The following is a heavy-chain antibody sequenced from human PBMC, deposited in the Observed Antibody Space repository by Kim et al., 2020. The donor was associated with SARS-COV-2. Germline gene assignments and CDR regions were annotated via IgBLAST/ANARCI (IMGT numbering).Heavy chain of an antibody. V-gene: IGHV1-69*13. D-gene: IGHD6-6*01. J-gene: IGHJ6*02. CDR3: ARVGIAARPFAGMDV. Sequence: SVKVSCKASGGTFSSYAISWVRQAPGQGLEWMGGIIPIFGTANYAQKFQGRVTITADESTSTAYMELSSLRSEDTAVYYCARVGIAARPFAGMDVWGQGTTVTVSS. CDR2: IIPIFGTA. CDR1: GGTFSSYA.